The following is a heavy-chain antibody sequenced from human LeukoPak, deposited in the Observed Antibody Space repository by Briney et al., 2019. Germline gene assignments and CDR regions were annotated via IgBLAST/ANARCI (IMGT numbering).Heavy chain of an antibody. CDR2: IYTSGST. Sequence: SETLSLTCTVSGGSISSYCWSWIRQPAGKGLEWIGRIYTSGSTNYNPSLKSRVTMSVDTSKNQFSLKLSSVTAADTAVYYCARGTIFGVVKDYFDYWGQGTLVTVSS. D-gene: IGHD3-3*01. CDR1: GGSISSYC. V-gene: IGHV4-4*07. CDR3: ARGTIFGVVKDYFDY. J-gene: IGHJ4*02.